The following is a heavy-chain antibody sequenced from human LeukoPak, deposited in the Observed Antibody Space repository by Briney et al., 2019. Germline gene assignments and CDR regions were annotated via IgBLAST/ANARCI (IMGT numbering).Heavy chain of an antibody. Sequence: ASVKVSCKASGYTFTGYYMHWVRQAPGQGLEWMGRINPNSGGTNYAQKFQGRVTMTRDTSISTAYMELSRLRSDDTAVYYCARTQGYYYDSSGYLLDYWGQRTLVTVSS. CDR3: ARTQGYYYDSSGYLLDY. V-gene: IGHV1-2*06. J-gene: IGHJ4*02. CDR2: INPNSGGT. CDR1: GYTFTGYY. D-gene: IGHD3-22*01.